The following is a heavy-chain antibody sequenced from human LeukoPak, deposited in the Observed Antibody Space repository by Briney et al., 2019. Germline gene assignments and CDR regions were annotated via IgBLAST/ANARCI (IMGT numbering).Heavy chain of an antibody. CDR1: GGSISSSNW. CDR3: ARVIRAEENPTFDI. V-gene: IGHV4-4*02. CDR2: IYHSGST. J-gene: IGHJ3*02. Sequence: SGTLSLTCAVSGGSISSSNWWSWVRQPPGKGLEWIGEIYHSGSTNYNPSLKSRVTISVDKSKNQFSLKLSSVTAADTAVFYCARVIRAEENPTFDIWGQGTMVTVSS.